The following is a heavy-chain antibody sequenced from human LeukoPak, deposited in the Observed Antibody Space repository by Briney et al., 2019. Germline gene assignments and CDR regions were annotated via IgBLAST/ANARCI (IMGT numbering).Heavy chain of an antibody. CDR3: AKDFSGYYYYYYYMDV. J-gene: IGHJ6*03. D-gene: IGHD3-22*01. Sequence: GGTLRLSCAASGFTFSSYGMSWVRQAPGKGLEWVSAISGSGGSTYYADSVKGRFTISRDNSKNTLYLQMNSLRAEDTAVYYCAKDFSGYYYYYYYMDVWGKGTTVTISS. V-gene: IGHV3-23*01. CDR1: GFTFSSYG. CDR2: ISGSGGST.